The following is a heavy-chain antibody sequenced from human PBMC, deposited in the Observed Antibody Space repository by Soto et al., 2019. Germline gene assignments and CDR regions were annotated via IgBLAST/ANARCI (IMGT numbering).Heavy chain of an antibody. CDR3: ARDKKDIGLMVYATYYYYYGMDV. CDR1: GYTFTSYD. J-gene: IGHJ6*02. CDR2: MNPNSGNT. Sequence: QVQLVQSGAEVKKPGASVKVSCKASGYTFTSYDINWVRQATGQGLEWMGWMNPNSGNTGYAQKFQGRVTMTRNTSISTAYMELSSLRSEDTAVYYCARDKKDIGLMVYATYYYYYGMDVWGQGTTVTVSS. V-gene: IGHV1-8*01. D-gene: IGHD2-8*01.